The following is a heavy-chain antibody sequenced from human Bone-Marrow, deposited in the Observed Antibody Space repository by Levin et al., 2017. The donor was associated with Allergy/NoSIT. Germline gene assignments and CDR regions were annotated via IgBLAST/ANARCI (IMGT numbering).Heavy chain of an antibody. CDR3: AKDKFATTAGVDY. J-gene: IGHJ4*02. V-gene: IGHV3-9*01. D-gene: IGHD4-17*01. Sequence: PGGSLRLSCAASGFTFDDYAMHWVRQAPGKGLEWVSGISWNSGSIGYADSVKGRFTISRDNAKNSLYLQMNSLRAEDTALYYCAKDKFATTAGVDYWGQGTLVTVSS. CDR2: ISWNSGSI. CDR1: GFTFDDYA.